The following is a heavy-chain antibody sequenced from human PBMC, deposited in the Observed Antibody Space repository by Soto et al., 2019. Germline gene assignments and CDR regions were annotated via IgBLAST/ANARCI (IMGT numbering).Heavy chain of an antibody. Sequence: HPGWSLRLSCSSSVFTFMNYAMHWVRQAPGKGLEYVSAISSNGGNTHYADSVKGRFAISRDNSKNTLYLQMSSLSAEDTAVYYCVKDIGYDYSSYYFFDYWGQGTLVTVSS. CDR3: VKDIGYDYSSYYFFDY. D-gene: IGHD3-22*01. J-gene: IGHJ4*02. V-gene: IGHV3-64D*06. CDR1: VFTFMNYA. CDR2: ISSNGGNT.